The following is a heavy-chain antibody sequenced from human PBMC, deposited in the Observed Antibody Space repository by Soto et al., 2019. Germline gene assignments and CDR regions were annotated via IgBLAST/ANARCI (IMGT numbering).Heavy chain of an antibody. J-gene: IGHJ6*02. V-gene: IGHV1-69*13. CDR1: GGSFSSYA. CDR3: ARHRPYFGSGSYYYGMDV. CDR2: IIPYIATV. D-gene: IGHD3-10*01. Sequence: ASVKVSCKASGGSFSSYAISWARQAPGQGLDWMGGIIPYIATVNFAQKFQDRVTISADEYTNTVYMELSSLRSEDTAVYFCARHRPYFGSGSYYYGMDVWGQGTTVTVSS.